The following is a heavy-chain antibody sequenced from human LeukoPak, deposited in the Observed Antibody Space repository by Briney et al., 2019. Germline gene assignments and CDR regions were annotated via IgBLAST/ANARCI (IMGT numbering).Heavy chain of an antibody. CDR2: IYYSGNT. CDR3: ARHPSFDWFGP. D-gene: IGHD3-3*01. CDR1: GGSISRSIYY. V-gene: IGHV4-39*01. Sequence: SETLSLTCTVSGGSISRSIYYWGWIRQPPGKGLEWIGTIYYSGNTFYSPSLKSRVTISIDTSKNQFSLKLSSVTAADTALYYCARHPSFDWFGPWGQGTLVTVSS. J-gene: IGHJ5*02.